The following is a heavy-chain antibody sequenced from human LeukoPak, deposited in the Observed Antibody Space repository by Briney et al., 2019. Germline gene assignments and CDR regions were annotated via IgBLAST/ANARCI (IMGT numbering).Heavy chain of an antibody. V-gene: IGHV1-46*01. J-gene: IGHJ6*03. CDR3: ARRSSSDGLGYYYYYMDV. Sequence: ASVKVSCKASGYTFTSYYMHWVRQAPGQGLEWMGIINPSGGSTSYAQKFQGGVTMTRDTSTSTVYMELSSLRSEDTAVYYCARRSSSDGLGYYYYYMDVWGKGTTVTVSS. D-gene: IGHD6-13*01. CDR2: INPSGGST. CDR1: GYTFTSYY.